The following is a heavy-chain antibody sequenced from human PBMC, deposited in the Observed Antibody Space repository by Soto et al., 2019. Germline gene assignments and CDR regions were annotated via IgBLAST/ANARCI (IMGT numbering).Heavy chain of an antibody. D-gene: IGHD3-22*01. CDR2: ISSNSNYK. J-gene: IGHJ4*02. CDR3: ARATGYYHTSGSDS. Sequence: GSLRLSCAASGXTFSDYYMSWIRQAPGKGLEWISHISSNSNYKNHADSVRGRFTISRDNAKNSLYLQMNGLRAEDTAVYYCARATGYYHTSGSDSWGQGTLVTVS. V-gene: IGHV3-11*06. CDR1: GXTFSDYY.